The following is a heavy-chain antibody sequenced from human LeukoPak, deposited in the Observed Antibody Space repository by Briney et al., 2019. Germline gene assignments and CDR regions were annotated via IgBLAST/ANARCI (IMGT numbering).Heavy chain of an antibody. CDR3: AKEGGSSGYGVGDYFDY. D-gene: IGHD5-12*01. CDR2: ISGSGGST. Sequence: GGSLRLSCAASGFTFSSYGMSWVRQAPGKGLEWVSAISGSGGSTYYADSVKGRFTISRDNSKNTLYLQMNSLRAEDTAVHYCAKEGGSSGYGVGDYFDYWGQGTLVTVSS. J-gene: IGHJ4*02. V-gene: IGHV3-23*01. CDR1: GFTFSSYG.